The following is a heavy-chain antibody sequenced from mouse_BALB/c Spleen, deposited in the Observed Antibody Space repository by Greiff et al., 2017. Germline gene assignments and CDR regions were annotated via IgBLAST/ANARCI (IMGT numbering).Heavy chain of an antibody. D-gene: IGHD3-3*01. CDR3: AREGLDYYAMDY. Sequence: EVKVVESGGGLVKPGGSLKLSCAASGFTFSDYYMYWVRQTPEKRLEWVATISDGGSYTYYPDSVKGRFTISRDNAKNNLYLQMSSLKSEDTAMYYCAREGLDYYAMDYWGQGTSVTVSS. CDR1: GFTFSDYY. CDR2: ISDGGSYT. J-gene: IGHJ4*01. V-gene: IGHV5-4*02.